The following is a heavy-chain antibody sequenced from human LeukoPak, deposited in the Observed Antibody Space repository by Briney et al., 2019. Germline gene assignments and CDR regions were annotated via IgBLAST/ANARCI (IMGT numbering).Heavy chain of an antibody. CDR2: ISSSSNYI. D-gene: IGHD1-26*01. V-gene: IGHV3-21*06. J-gene: IGHJ5*02. Sequence: GGSLRLSCAASGFSFSSYSMNWVRQAPGKGLEWVSSISSSSNYIYYADSVKGRFTISRDNAKNSLYLQMNSLRAEDTAVYYCARAGSGRSPDWFDPWGQGTLVTVSS. CDR1: GFSFSSYS. CDR3: ARAGSGRSPDWFDP.